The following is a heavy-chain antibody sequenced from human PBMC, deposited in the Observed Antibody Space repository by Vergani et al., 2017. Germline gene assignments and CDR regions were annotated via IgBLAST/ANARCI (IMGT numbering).Heavy chain of an antibody. D-gene: IGHD6-19*01. CDR3: ARHSTVELLVKLGWIDP. Sequence: QLQLQESGPGLVKPSATLSLTCSVPGASIRSSNYYWGWIRHPPGKGLEWIASIYYSRSTYYNPSLKSRVTISVDTSKNQFSLKLSSVTAADTAVYFCARHSTVELLVKLGWIDPWGQGILVTVSS. CDR1: GASIRSSNYY. V-gene: IGHV4-39*01. J-gene: IGHJ5*02. CDR2: IYYSRST.